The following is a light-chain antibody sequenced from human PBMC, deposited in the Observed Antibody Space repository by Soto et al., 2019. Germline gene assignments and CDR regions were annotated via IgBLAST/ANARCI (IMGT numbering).Light chain of an antibody. CDR1: QDISNY. CDR3: QQYDNLPYT. CDR2: DAS. J-gene: IGKJ2*01. Sequence: DIQMTQSPSSLSASVGDRVTITCQASQDISNYLNWYQQKPVKAPKLLIYDASNLETGVPSRFSGSGSGTDFTFTISSLQPEDFATYYCQQYDNLPYTFGQGTKQEIK. V-gene: IGKV1-33*01.